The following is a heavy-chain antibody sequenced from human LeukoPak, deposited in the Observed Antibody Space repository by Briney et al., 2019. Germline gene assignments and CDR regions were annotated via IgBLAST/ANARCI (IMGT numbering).Heavy chain of an antibody. CDR2: ISSSSSYI. V-gene: IGHV3-21*01. CDR3: ARFPGYCSSTSCPYYYYYMDV. D-gene: IGHD2-2*01. CDR1: GFTFSSYS. J-gene: IGHJ6*03. Sequence: GGSLRLSCAASGFTFSSYSMNWVRQAPGKGLEWVSSISSSSSYIYYADSVKGRFTISRDNAKNSLYLQMNSLRAEDTAVYYCARFPGYCSSTSCPYYYYYMDVWGKGTTVTVSS.